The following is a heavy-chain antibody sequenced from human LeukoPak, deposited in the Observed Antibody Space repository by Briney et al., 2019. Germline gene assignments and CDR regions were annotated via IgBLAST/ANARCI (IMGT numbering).Heavy chain of an antibody. CDR3: ARGTGGTAMNLDY. J-gene: IGHJ4*02. CDR2: INPSGGST. Sequence: GASVKVSCKAFGYTFTSYYMHWVRQAPGQGLEWMGVINPSGGSTTYAQQFQGRVTMTRDTSTSTVYMELSSLRSEDTATYYCARGTGGTAMNLDYWGQGTPVTVSS. D-gene: IGHD5-18*01. V-gene: IGHV1-46*01. CDR1: GYTFTSYY.